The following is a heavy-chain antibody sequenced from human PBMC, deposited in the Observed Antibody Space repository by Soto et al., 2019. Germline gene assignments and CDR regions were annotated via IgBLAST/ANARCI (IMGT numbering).Heavy chain of an antibody. D-gene: IGHD3-10*01. CDR3: ARLAMVRGVDYYYYGMDV. CDR1: GGSISSYY. CDR2: IYYSGST. Sequence: SETLSLTCTVPGGSISSYYWSWIRQPPGKGLEWIGYIYYSGSTNYNPSLKSRVTISVDTSRNQFSLKLSSVTAADTAVYYCARLAMVRGVDYYYYGMDVWGQGTTVTVSS. V-gene: IGHV4-59*01. J-gene: IGHJ6*02.